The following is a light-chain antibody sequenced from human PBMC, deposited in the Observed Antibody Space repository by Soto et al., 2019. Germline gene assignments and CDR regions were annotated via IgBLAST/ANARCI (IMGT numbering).Light chain of an antibody. CDR3: SSYTSSSTVV. J-gene: IGLJ2*01. Sequence: QSALTQPASVSWSPGQSITISCTGSSGDVGAYDYVSWYQHHPGKAPRLMIFDVNDRPSGVSNRFSGSKSGNTASLTISGLQAEEEADYYCSSYTSSSTVVFGGGTKLTVL. CDR2: DVN. V-gene: IGLV2-14*03. CDR1: SGDVGAYDY.